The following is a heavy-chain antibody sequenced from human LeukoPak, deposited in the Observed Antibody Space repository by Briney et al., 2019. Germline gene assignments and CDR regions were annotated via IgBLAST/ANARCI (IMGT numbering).Heavy chain of an antibody. CDR3: ARGGSSGWSYYFDY. Sequence: SETLSLTCTVSGGSIGSYYWSWIRQPPGKGLEWIGYIYYSGSTNYNPSLKSRVTISVDTSKNQFSLKLSSVTAADTAVYYCARGGSSGWSYYFDYWGQGTLVTVSS. V-gene: IGHV4-59*01. CDR1: GGSIGSYY. CDR2: IYYSGST. J-gene: IGHJ4*02. D-gene: IGHD6-19*01.